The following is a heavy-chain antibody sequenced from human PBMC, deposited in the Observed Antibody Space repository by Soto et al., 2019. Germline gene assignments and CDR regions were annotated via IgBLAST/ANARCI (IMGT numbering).Heavy chain of an antibody. CDR2: ISGSGGST. CDR3: AKISPPRPTYGRVPYYDSSGYQAGYFDY. Sequence: EVQLLESGGGLVQPGGSLRLSCAASGFTFSSYAMSWVRQAPGKGLEWVSAISGSGGSTYYADSVKGRFTISRDNSKNTLYLQMNSLRAEDTAVYYCAKISPPRPTYGRVPYYDSSGYQAGYFDYWGQGTLVTVSS. D-gene: IGHD3-22*01. V-gene: IGHV3-23*01. J-gene: IGHJ4*02. CDR1: GFTFSSYA.